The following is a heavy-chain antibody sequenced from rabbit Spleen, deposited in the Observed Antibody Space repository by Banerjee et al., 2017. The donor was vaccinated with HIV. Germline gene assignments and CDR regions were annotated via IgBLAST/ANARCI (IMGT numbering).Heavy chain of an antibody. V-gene: IGHV1S45*01. D-gene: IGHD8-1*01. Sequence: QQQLEESGGGLVKPGGTLTLTCKASGIDFSSSYYMCWVRQAPGKGLEWIACISAGTGKAVYASWAKGRFTISKTSSTTVTLQMTSLTAADTATYFCARDTGSSFSSYGMDLWGPGTLVTVS. CDR1: GIDFSSSYY. J-gene: IGHJ6*01. CDR3: ARDTGSSFSSYGMDL. CDR2: ISAGTGKA.